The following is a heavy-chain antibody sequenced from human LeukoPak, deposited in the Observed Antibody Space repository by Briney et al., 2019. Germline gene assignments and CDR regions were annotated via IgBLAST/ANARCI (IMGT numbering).Heavy chain of an antibody. CDR2: ISYDGSNK. Sequence: GGSLRLSCAASGFTFSIYAMHWVRQAPGKGLEWVAVISYDGSNKYYADSVKGRFTISRDNSKNTLYLQMNSLRAEDTAVYYCARGPSINYGDYYYWGQGTLVTVSS. CDR3: ARGPSINYGDYYY. J-gene: IGHJ4*02. V-gene: IGHV3-30-3*01. CDR1: GFTFSIYA. D-gene: IGHD4-17*01.